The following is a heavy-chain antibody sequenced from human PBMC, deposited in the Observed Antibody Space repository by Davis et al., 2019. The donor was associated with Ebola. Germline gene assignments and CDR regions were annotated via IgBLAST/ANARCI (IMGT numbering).Heavy chain of an antibody. CDR1: AYTFTGYY. V-gene: IGHV1-2*04. J-gene: IGHJ4*02. Sequence: AASVQDSCKASAYTFTGYYMLWVRQAPGQGLEWMGWINPNSGGTNYAQKFQGWVTMTRDTSISTAYMELSRLRSDDTAVYYCARGGGSGGSQYYFDYWGQGTLVTVSS. CDR3: ARGGGSGGSQYYFDY. CDR2: INPNSGGT. D-gene: IGHD2-15*01.